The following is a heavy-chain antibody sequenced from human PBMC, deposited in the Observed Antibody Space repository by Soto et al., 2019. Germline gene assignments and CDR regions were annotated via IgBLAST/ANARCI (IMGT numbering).Heavy chain of an antibody. Sequence: EVQLLESGGGSVQPGGSLRLSCAASGFTFSTYAMSWVRQAPGKGLEWVSVSRGAGDSTYYADSVKGRFTISRDNSMNMLYLQMNSLRAEDTAVYYCAKDLSTWRGFGLGDWGQGTLVTVSS. CDR2: SRGAGDST. V-gene: IGHV3-23*01. D-gene: IGHD3-3*01. CDR1: GFTFSTYA. J-gene: IGHJ4*02. CDR3: AKDLSTWRGFGLGD.